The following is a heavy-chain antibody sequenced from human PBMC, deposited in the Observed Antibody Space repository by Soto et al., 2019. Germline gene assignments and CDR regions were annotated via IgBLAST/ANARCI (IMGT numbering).Heavy chain of an antibody. CDR3: ARAPEHLIYY. V-gene: IGHV4-34*01. CDR2: INHSGST. J-gene: IGHJ4*02. CDR1: GGCFSGYY. D-gene: IGHD1-1*01. Sequence: SETLSLTCAVYGGCFSGYYWSWIRQPPGKGLEWIGEINHSGSTNYNPSLKSRVTISVDTSKNQFSLKLSSVTAADTAVYYCARAPEHLIYYWGQGTLVTVSS.